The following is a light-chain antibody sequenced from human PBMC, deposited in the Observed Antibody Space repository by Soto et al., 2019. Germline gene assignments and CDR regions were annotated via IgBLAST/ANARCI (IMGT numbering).Light chain of an antibody. V-gene: IGKV3-20*01. CDR3: QQYGSSPSIT. CDR1: QSVSSIY. Sequence: EIVLTQSPGTLSLSPGERATLSCRASQSVSSIYLAWYQQKPGQSPRLLIYSASRRATGIPDRFSASGSGTDFTLTISRLEAEDFAVYYCQQYGSSPSITFGQGTRLEIK. CDR2: SAS. J-gene: IGKJ5*01.